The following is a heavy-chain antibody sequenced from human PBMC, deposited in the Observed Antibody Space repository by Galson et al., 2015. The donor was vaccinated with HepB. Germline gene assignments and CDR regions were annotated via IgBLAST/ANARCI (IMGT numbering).Heavy chain of an antibody. Sequence: TFSSYAMHWVRQAPGKGLEWVAVISYDGSNKYYADSVKGRFTISRDNSKNTLYLQMNSLRAEDTAVYYCARAGGVPAAPDYWGQGTLVTVSS. CDR3: ARAGGVPAAPDY. CDR2: ISYDGSNK. CDR1: TFSSYA. D-gene: IGHD2-2*01. J-gene: IGHJ4*02. V-gene: IGHV3-30*04.